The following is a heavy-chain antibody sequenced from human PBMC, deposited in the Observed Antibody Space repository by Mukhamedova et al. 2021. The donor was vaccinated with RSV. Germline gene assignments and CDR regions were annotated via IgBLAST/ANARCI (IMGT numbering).Heavy chain of an antibody. Sequence: EYMGWINPPNGDTEYAQKFQGRVTMTRDTSISTVFMELTRLRYDDTAGYYCARDQTNGRPEAFEIWGQGTMVTGSS. CDR2: INPPNGDT. D-gene: IGHD1-14*01. J-gene: IGHJ3*02. V-gene: IGHV1-2*02. CDR3: ARDQTNGRPEAFEI.